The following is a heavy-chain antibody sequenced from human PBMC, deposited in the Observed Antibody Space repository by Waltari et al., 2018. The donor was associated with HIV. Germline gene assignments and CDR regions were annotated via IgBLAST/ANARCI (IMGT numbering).Heavy chain of an antibody. CDR2: INGSGGRT. J-gene: IGHJ6*02. D-gene: IGHD2-2*02. CDR1: GFAFSRYD. V-gene: IGHV3-23*01. Sequence: EVQLLESGGGLVQPGGSLRLSCAASGFAFSRYDMTWVRQAPGKGLEWVSSINGSGGRTYYADSVKGRFSISRDNSKNTLYLEMKSLRAEDTAIYYCTKDPRDTDGMDVWGQGTAVTVSS. CDR3: TKDPRDTDGMDV.